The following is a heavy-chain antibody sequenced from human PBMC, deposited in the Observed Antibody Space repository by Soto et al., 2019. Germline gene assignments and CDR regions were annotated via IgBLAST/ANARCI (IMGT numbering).Heavy chain of an antibody. V-gene: IGHV3-48*01. CDR1: GFTFSSYS. Sequence: EVQLVESGGGLVQPGGSLRLSCAASGFTFSSYSMNWVRQAPGKGLEWVSYISSSSSTIYYADSVKGRFTIPRDNAKNSLYLQMNSLRAEDTAGYYCARHPERIAQIGWFAPWGQGTLVTVSS. CDR2: ISSSSSTI. J-gene: IGHJ5*02. CDR3: ARHPERIAQIGWFAP. D-gene: IGHD6-13*01.